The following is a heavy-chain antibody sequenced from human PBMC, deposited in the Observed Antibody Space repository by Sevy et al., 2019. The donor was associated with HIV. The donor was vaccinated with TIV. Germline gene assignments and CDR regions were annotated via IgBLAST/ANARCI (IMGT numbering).Heavy chain of an antibody. Sequence: GGSLRLSCAASGFTFSTYAMSWVRQAPGKGLEWVSTISGSDGRPYYADSVKGRFTISRDNSKDTLYLHMNSLRAEDTAVYYCAKHYLHDIASGWYFDLWGRCTLVTDSS. CDR2: ISGSDGRP. CDR3: AKHYLHDIASGWYFDL. J-gene: IGHJ2*01. V-gene: IGHV3-23*01. CDR1: GFTFSTYA. D-gene: IGHD3-9*01.